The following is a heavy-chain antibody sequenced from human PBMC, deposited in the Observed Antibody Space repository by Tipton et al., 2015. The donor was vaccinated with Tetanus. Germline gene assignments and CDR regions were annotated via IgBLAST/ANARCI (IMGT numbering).Heavy chain of an antibody. V-gene: IGHV4-59*01. CDR1: GGSISSYY. Sequence: TLSLTCTVSGGSISSYYWSWIRQPPGKGLEWIGYIYYSGSTNYNPSLKSRVTMSVDTSKNQFSLKLSSVTAADTAVYYCARGGIAAAGGGLDYWGQGTLVTVSS. D-gene: IGHD6-13*01. CDR2: IYYSGST. CDR3: ARGGIAAAGGGLDY. J-gene: IGHJ4*02.